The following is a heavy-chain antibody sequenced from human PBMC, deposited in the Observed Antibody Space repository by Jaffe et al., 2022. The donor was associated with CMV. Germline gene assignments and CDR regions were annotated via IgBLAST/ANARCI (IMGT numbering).Heavy chain of an antibody. CDR2: IIPIFVPA. D-gene: IGHD3-16*01. Sequence: QVHLVQSGAEVKKPGSSVKVSCKASGGIFSNSAISWVRQAPGQGLEYMGGIIPIFVPAYYAQKFRGRVTITADESTTTAYMELTSLTSEDTAVYYCATPGLGSDSAFDYWGQGTLVTVSS. V-gene: IGHV1-69*01. CDR3: ATPGLGSDSAFDY. J-gene: IGHJ4*02. CDR1: GGIFSNSA.